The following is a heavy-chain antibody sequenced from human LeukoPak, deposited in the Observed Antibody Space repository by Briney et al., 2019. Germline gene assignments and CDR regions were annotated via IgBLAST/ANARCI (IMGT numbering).Heavy chain of an antibody. V-gene: IGHV4-39*01. J-gene: IGHJ5*02. D-gene: IGHD6-19*01. Sequence: WVRQPPGKGLEWIGSIYYSGSTYYNPSLKSRVTISVDTSKNQFSLKLSSVTAADTAVYYCARLAQWLSQARFDPWGQGTLVTVSS. CDR2: IYYSGST. CDR3: ARLAQWLSQARFDP.